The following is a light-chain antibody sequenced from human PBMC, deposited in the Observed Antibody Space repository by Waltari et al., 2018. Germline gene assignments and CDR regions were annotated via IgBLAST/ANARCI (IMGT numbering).Light chain of an antibody. Sequence: EIVLTQSPGTLSLSPGERATLSCWTSQSVGSSYLAWFQQKPGQAPRLLIYAVSSRATSIPDRFSGSGSGTDFTLTINRLEPEDSAVYYCQQYGSPPYTFGQGTKLEL. J-gene: IGKJ2*01. CDR3: QQYGSPPYT. CDR1: QSVGSSY. V-gene: IGKV3-20*01. CDR2: AVS.